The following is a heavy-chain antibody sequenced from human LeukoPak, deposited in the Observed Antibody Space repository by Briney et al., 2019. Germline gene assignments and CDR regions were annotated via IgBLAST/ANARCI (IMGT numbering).Heavy chain of an antibody. V-gene: IGHV3-11*01. Sequence: GGFLRLSCAASGFTFSDYYMSWIRQAPGKGLEWVSYISSSGSTIYYADSVKGRFTISRDNAKNSLYLQMNSLRAEDTALYYCARAIGVTCISTSCYSFDYWGQGTLVTVSS. CDR2: ISSSGSTI. D-gene: IGHD2-2*02. J-gene: IGHJ4*02. CDR3: ARAIGVTCISTSCYSFDY. CDR1: GFTFSDYY.